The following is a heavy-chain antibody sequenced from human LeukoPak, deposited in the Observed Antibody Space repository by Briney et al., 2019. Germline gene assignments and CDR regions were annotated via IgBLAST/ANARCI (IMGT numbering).Heavy chain of an antibody. V-gene: IGHV3-13*01. CDR2: IGTAGET. Sequence: PGGSLRLSCAASGFTFSSYGMHWVRQATGKGLEGLSAIGTAGETYYPGSVEGRFIISRENEKISLYLQMNSMRAGETAVYYCARAAPHSGYDSTYYYYYYMDVWGKGTTVTVSS. CDR1: GFTFSSYG. CDR3: ARAAPHSGYDSTYYYYYYMDV. D-gene: IGHD5-12*01. J-gene: IGHJ6*03.